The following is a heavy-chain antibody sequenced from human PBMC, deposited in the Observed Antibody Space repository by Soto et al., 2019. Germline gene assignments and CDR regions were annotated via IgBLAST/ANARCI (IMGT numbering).Heavy chain of an antibody. V-gene: IGHV4-59*08. CDR1: GGSISSYY. CDR2: IYYSGST. D-gene: IGHD6-19*01. J-gene: IGHJ5*02. CDR3: ARPPAA. Sequence: QVQLQESGPGLVKPSETLSLTCTVSGGSISSYYWSWIRQPPGKGLEWIGYIYYSGSTNYNPSLKSRVTISVDTSKNQFSLKLSSVTAADTAVYYCARPPAAWGQGTLVTVS.